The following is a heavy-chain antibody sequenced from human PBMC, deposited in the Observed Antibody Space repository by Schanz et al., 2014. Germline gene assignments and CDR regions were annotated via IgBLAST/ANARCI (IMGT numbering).Heavy chain of an antibody. Sequence: QVQLVESGGGVVQPGRSLRLSCAASGFTFSKYGVHWVRQAPGRGLEWVSGITRQGTTYYADFVKGRFSISRDLSSNTLYLQMNSLRADDSAIYYCAKDHPSSGWPAFDVWGQGTQVTVSS. J-gene: IGHJ4*02. CDR3: AKDHPSSGWPAFDV. V-gene: IGHV3-NL1*01. D-gene: IGHD6-19*01. CDR1: GFTFSKYG. CDR2: ITRQGTT.